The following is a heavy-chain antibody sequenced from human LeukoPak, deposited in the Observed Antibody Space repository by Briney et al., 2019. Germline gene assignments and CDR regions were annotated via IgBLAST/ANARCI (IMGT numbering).Heavy chain of an antibody. D-gene: IGHD3-10*01. CDR1: GGSINCYY. CDR2: IYPTGTT. CDR3: GRQGYTASYYFVDY. Sequence: SETLSLTCTVSGGSINCYYWGGVRQPAGKGLEWIGRIYPTGTTNYSPSFKSRLTMSLDTSKNQFSLKLRSVTAADTAVYYCGRQGYTASYYFVDYWSQGTLVTVSS. V-gene: IGHV4-4*07. J-gene: IGHJ4*02.